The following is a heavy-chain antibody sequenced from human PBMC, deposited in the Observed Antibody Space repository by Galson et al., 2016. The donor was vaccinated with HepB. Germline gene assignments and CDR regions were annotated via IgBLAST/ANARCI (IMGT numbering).Heavy chain of an antibody. CDR3: ARSYLLGRGFGW. J-gene: IGHJ4*02. Sequence: CAISGDSVSNNNASWYWIRQSPSRGLECLGRTFYRSNWQNDYADSVNSRISINADTAKNEFSLHLSSVTPEDTGVYYCARSYLLGRGFGWWGPGTPVTVSS. CDR2: TFYRSNWQN. CDR1: GDSVSNNNAS. D-gene: IGHD3-10*01. V-gene: IGHV6-1*01.